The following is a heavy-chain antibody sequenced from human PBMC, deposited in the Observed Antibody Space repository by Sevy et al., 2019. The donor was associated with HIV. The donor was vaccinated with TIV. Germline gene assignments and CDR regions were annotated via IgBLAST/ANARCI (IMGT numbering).Heavy chain of an antibody. CDR1: GYTFTGYH. Sequence: ASVKVSCKASGYTFTGYHLHWVRQAPGQGPEWMGWINPNSGGTNYAQKFQGRVTMTRDTSISTAYMELSRLRSDDTAVYYCARVVGATPDYYGMDVWGQGTTVTVSS. V-gene: IGHV1-2*02. CDR2: INPNSGGT. J-gene: IGHJ6*02. D-gene: IGHD1-26*01. CDR3: ARVVGATPDYYGMDV.